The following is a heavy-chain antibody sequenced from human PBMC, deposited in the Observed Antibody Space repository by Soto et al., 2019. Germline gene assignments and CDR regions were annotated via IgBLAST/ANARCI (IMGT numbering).Heavy chain of an antibody. Sequence: EVQLVESGGGLVQPGGSLRLSCVVSGFTFSDHYMDWVRQAPGKGLEWVGRSRNKANSYTTEYAASAKGRFTISRDDSKKSLYLQMNSLKTEDTAVYYCARAPLGSYYFDYWGQGTLVTVSS. CDR1: GFTFSDHY. D-gene: IGHD3-10*01. CDR2: SRNKANSYTT. J-gene: IGHJ4*02. CDR3: ARAPLGSYYFDY. V-gene: IGHV3-72*01.